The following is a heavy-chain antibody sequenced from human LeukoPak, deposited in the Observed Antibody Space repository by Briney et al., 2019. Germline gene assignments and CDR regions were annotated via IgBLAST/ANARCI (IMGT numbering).Heavy chain of an antibody. CDR3: ARGDGYNFYYFDY. CDR1: GRSISTFY. V-gene: IGHV4-59*01. D-gene: IGHD2-21*01. J-gene: IGHJ4*02. Sequence: SETLSLTCSVSGRSISTFYWSSSRQPPGKGLGRGADLYYSGNPNTNPSPKSRATTSEDTSNNQFSLKLTAVTAANTAVYYCARGDGYNFYYFDYWGQGILVTVSS. CDR2: LYYSGNP.